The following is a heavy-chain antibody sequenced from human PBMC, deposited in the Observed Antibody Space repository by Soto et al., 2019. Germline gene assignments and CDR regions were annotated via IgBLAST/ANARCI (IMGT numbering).Heavy chain of an antibody. D-gene: IGHD1-26*01. CDR2: ISAYNGKR. CDR1: GYPFTSYV. CDR3: ASGRIVASIHDACEM. Sequence: QGQLLQSGAEVKTPAASVRVSCRASGYPFTSYVISCVRQAPGQGLEWVAWISAYNGKRDTAQKFQGRVTMTLDTSTDTAHMDLGDRTSADTAGYYWASGRIVASIHDACEMWGQGTKVSVSS. V-gene: IGHV1-18*01. J-gene: IGHJ3*02.